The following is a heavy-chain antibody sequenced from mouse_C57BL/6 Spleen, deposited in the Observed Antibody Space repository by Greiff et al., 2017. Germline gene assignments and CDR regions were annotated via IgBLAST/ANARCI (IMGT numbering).Heavy chain of an antibody. CDR1: GYTFTSYW. CDR2: IDPSDSET. J-gene: IGHJ3*01. V-gene: IGHV1-52*01. CDR3: AREGGGYYSFAY. D-gene: IGHD2-3*01. Sequence: QVQLQQPGAELVRPGSSVKLSCKASGYTFTSYWMHWVKQRPIQGLEWIGNIDPSDSETHYNQKFKDKATLTVDKSSSTAYMQLSSLTSEDSAVYYCAREGGGYYSFAYWGQGTLVTVSA.